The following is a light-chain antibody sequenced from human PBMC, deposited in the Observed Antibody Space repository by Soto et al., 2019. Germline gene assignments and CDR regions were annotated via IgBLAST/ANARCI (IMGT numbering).Light chain of an antibody. Sequence: EIVMTQSPATLSVSPGKRATLSCRASQSVGSNLAWYQQKPGQAPRLLIYGASTRATVIPARFSGSGSGTEFTLTISSLQSEDFAIYFCQQYNNWPPDRTFGQGTKVEIK. CDR3: QQYNNWPPDRT. J-gene: IGKJ1*01. V-gene: IGKV3-15*01. CDR2: GAS. CDR1: QSVGSN.